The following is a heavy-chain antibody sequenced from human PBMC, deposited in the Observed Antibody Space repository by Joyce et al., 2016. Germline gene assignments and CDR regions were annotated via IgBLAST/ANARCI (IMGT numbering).Heavy chain of an antibody. CDR3: ARRTTNYYYGLDV. V-gene: IGHV4-59*01. J-gene: IGHJ6*02. Sequence: QVQLQESGPGLVKPSETLSLTCTISCGTISIFHWNWIRQSPGKGLEWIGNIYYIGSTNYNPSLKTRVNMSIDTSKNQFSLTLTSVTAADTAVYYCARRTTNYYYGLDVWGQGATVTVSS. D-gene: IGHD1-1*01. CDR2: IYYIGST. CDR1: CGTISIFH.